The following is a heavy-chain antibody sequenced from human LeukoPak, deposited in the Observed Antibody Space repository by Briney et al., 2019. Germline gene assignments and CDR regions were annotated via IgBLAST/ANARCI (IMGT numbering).Heavy chain of an antibody. J-gene: IGHJ4*02. Sequence: GASVKVSCKTSGGTFRSHIFSWVRQATGQGLEWMGWMNPNSGNTGYAQKSQGRVTMTRNTSISTAYMELSSLRSEDTAVYYCARGRTIFGAWSDYWGQGTLVTVSS. CDR1: GGTFRSHI. D-gene: IGHD3-3*01. V-gene: IGHV1-8*02. CDR2: MNPNSGNT. CDR3: ARGRTIFGAWSDY.